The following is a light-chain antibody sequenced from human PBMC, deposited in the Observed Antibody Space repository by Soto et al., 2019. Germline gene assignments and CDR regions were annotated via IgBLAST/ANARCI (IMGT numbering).Light chain of an antibody. J-gene: IGLJ1*01. Sequence: QSALTQPASVSGSPGQSITISCTGSSSDVGAYNFVSWYQHHPGRAPKLILYEVTTRPSGVSSRFSGSKSGNTASLTISGLQADDEATYYCSSYTSTNTPYVFGTRTKLTVL. CDR3: SSYTSTNTPYV. V-gene: IGLV2-14*01. CDR2: EVT. CDR1: SSDVGAYNF.